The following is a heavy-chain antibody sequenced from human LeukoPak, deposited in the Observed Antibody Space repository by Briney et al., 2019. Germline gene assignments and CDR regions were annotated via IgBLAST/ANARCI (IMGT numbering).Heavy chain of an antibody. CDR2: ISYDGSNK. V-gene: IGHV3-30-3*01. CDR3: ARDDLGNYYDSSGSPNYYCGMDV. J-gene: IGHJ6*02. Sequence: GASVKVSCKVSGYTLTELSMHWVRQSPGKGLEWVAVISYDGSNKYYADSVKGRFTISRDNSKNTLYLQMNSLRAEDTAVYYCARDDLGNYYDSSGSPNYYCGMDVWGQGTTVTVSS. D-gene: IGHD3-22*01. CDR1: GYTLTELS.